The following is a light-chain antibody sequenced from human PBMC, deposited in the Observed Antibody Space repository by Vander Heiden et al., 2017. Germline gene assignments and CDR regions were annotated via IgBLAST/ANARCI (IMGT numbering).Light chain of an antibody. V-gene: IGLV3-25*03. Sequence: SYALTQPPSVSVSPGQTARITCAGDALPKKYAYWYRQKPSQAPVMVIYKDSERPSGIPERISGSSSGTTVTLTISGVQAEDEADYYCQSADSSGTVVFGGGTKLTVL. CDR1: ALPKKY. CDR2: KDS. J-gene: IGLJ2*01. CDR3: QSADSSGTVV.